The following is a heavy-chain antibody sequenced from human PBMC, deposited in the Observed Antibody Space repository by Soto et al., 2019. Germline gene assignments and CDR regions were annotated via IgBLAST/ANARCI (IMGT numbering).Heavy chain of an antibody. V-gene: IGHV4-39*01. D-gene: IGHD2-15*01. Sequence: SETLSLTCTVSVASISSSSYSWGWIRQPPGKGLEWLGTFYYSGSTYYNPSLMGRVTISVDTSKNHFSLILTSVTAADTAVFYCGRLAGDCSGGRCYGTYTFDIWGQGTMVT. CDR1: VASISSSSYS. CDR2: FYYSGST. J-gene: IGHJ3*02. CDR3: GRLAGDCSGGRCYGTYTFDI.